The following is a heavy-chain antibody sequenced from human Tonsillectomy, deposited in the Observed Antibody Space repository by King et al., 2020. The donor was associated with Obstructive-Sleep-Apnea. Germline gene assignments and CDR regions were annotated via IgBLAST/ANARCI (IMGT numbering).Heavy chain of an antibody. D-gene: IGHD3-10*01. CDR2: INHSGST. CDR3: ARGWNYYGSGRPNWFGS. CDR1: GGSFSGYY. Sequence: VQLQQWGAGLLKPSETLSLTCAVYGGSFSGYYWSWIRQPPGKGLEWIGEINHSGSTNYNPSLKSRVTISVDTSKNQFSLKLSSVTAADTAVYYCARGWNYYGSGRPNWFGSWGQGTLVTVSS. J-gene: IGHJ5*01. V-gene: IGHV4-34*01.